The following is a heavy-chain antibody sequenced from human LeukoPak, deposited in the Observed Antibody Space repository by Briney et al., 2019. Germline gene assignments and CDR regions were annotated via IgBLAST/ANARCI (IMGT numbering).Heavy chain of an antibody. Sequence: SETLSLTCAVYGGSFSGYYWSWIRQPPGKGLEWIGEINHSGSTNYNPSLKSRVTISVDTSKNQFSLKLSSVTAADTAVHYCARGARITIFGVVISYWYFDLWGRGALVTVSS. J-gene: IGHJ2*01. V-gene: IGHV4-34*01. D-gene: IGHD3-3*01. CDR3: ARGARITIFGVVISYWYFDL. CDR2: INHSGST. CDR1: GGSFSGYY.